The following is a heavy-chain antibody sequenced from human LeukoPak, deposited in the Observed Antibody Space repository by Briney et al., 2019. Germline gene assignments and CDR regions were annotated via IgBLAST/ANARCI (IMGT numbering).Heavy chain of an antibody. CDR2: IIPILGIA. CDR3: ARGKTTVVTPFDY. V-gene: IGHV1-69*04. CDR1: GGTFSSYA. J-gene: IGHJ4*02. Sequence: SVKVSCKASGGTFSSYAISWVRQAPGQGLEWMGRIIPILGIANYAQEFQGRVTITADKSTSTAYMELSSLRSEDTAVYYCARGKTTVVTPFDYWGQGTLVTVSS. D-gene: IGHD4-23*01.